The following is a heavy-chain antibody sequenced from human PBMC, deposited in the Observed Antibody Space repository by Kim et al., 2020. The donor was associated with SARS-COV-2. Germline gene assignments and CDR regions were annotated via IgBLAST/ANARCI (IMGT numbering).Heavy chain of an antibody. CDR2: IYSGGSST. CDR3: AKAGSWDFSVDY. CDR1: GFTFSSYA. V-gene: IGHV3-23*03. J-gene: IGHJ4*02. Sequence: GGSLRLSCAASGFTFSSYAMSWVRQAPGKGLEWVSVIYSGGSSTYYADSVKGRFTISRDNSKNTLYLQMNSLRAEDTAVYYCAKAGSWDFSVDYWGQGTLVTVSS. D-gene: IGHD6-13*01.